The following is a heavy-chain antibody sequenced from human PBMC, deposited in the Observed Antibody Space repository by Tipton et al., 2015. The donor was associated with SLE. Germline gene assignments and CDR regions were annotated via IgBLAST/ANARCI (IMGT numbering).Heavy chain of an antibody. CDR3: AREKVRGNSLRGYFDY. D-gene: IGHD3-10*01. V-gene: IGHV4-31*03. CDR2: IYYSGST. CDR1: GASVGSSAFY. J-gene: IGHJ4*02. Sequence: TLSLTCTVSGASVGSSAFYWSWIRQHPGKGLEWIGYIYYSGSTYYNPFLKSRFTISLDTSKNQFSLKLTSVTAADTAVYYCAREKVRGNSLRGYFDYWGRGSLVTVSS.